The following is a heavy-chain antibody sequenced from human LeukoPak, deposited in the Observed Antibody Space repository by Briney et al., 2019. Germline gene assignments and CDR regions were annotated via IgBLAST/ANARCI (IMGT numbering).Heavy chain of an antibody. V-gene: IGHV1-18*01. CDR2: INGYNGDT. Sequence: ASVKVSCKASGYTFTTFAISWVRQAPGQGLEWMGWINGYNGDTNYAQKLQDRLTMTTDTSTTTAYMELGSLRSDDSAVYFCARVRDSRAGNYFDFRGQGALVTVSS. CDR3: ARVRDSRAGNYFDF. CDR1: GYTFTTFA. D-gene: IGHD3-10*01. J-gene: IGHJ4*02.